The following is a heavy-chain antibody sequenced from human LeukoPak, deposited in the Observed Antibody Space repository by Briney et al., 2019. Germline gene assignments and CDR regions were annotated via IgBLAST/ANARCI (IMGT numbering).Heavy chain of an antibody. J-gene: IGHJ4*02. D-gene: IGHD3-22*01. CDR3: ARLRRNSDRSGYYYYDY. Sequence: GGSLRLSCAASGYTFSSYSISWVRQAPGKGLEWVSSISVGSNYIYYADSVRGRFSISRDDARNSLYLQMDSLRGDDTAVYYCARLRRNSDRSGYYYYDYWGQGTLVTVSS. V-gene: IGHV3-21*01. CDR1: GYTFSSYS. CDR2: ISVGSNYI.